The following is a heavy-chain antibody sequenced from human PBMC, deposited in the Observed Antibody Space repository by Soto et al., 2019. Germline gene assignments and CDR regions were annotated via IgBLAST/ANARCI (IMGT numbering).Heavy chain of an antibody. D-gene: IGHD1-26*01. J-gene: IGHJ4*02. CDR1: GFTFSSYW. CDR3: VRDVSGLGLDY. Sequence: GGSLRLSCVASGFTFSSYWMHWVRRTPGQGLVWVSHTDSDGSFTTYADSVKGRFTISRDNAKSTLFLQMNSLRAEDTAVYYCVRDVSGLGLDYWGLGTLVTVSS. V-gene: IGHV3-74*01. CDR2: TDSDGSFT.